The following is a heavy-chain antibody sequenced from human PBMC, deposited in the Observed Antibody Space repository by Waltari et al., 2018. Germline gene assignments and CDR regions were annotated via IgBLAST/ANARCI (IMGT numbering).Heavy chain of an antibody. CDR3: ARAKASDTAMVTGFDY. D-gene: IGHD5-18*01. Sequence: QVQLVESGGGMVQPGRSLRLPCAASGLPFSSHDMHWVRQAPGKGLEWVAVISDDGSNKYYADSVKGRFTISRDNSKNTLYLQMNSLRAEDTAVYYCARAKASDTAMVTGFDYWGQGTLVTVSS. J-gene: IGHJ4*02. CDR1: GLPFSSHD. CDR2: ISDDGSNK. V-gene: IGHV3-30-3*01.